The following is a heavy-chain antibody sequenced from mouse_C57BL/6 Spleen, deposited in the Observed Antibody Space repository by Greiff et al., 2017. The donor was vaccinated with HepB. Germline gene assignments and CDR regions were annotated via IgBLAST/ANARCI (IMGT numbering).Heavy chain of an antibody. V-gene: IGHV1-81*01. CDR1: CYTFTRYG. D-gene: IGHD2-4*01. J-gene: IGHJ4*01. CDR3: ARSDYGAAMDY. CDR2: IYPRSGNT. Sequence: VQLQQSGAELARPGAPVKLSCKASCYTFTRYGISWVKQRTGQGLEWIGEIYPRSGNTYYNEKFKGKATLTADKSSSTAYMELRSLTSEDSAVYVCARSDYGAAMDYWGQGTSVTVSS.